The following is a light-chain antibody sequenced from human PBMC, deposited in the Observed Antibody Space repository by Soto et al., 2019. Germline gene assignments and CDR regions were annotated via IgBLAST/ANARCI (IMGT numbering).Light chain of an antibody. J-gene: IGKJ2*01. Sequence: EIVMTQSPATLSVSPGERATLSCRASQSVSSNLAWYKQKPGQAPRLLTYGASTRATGIPARFSGSGSGTEFTLTISSLQSEDFAVYYCQHYNNWPALYTFGQGTKLEIK. CDR1: QSVSSN. CDR2: GAS. CDR3: QHYNNWPALYT. V-gene: IGKV3-15*01.